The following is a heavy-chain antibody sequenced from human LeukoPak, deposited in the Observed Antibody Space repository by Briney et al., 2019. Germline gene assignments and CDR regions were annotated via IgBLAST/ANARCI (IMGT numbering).Heavy chain of an antibody. J-gene: IGHJ6*03. Sequence: ASVKVSCKASGYTFTSYGISWVRQAPGQGLEWMGWISAYNGNTNYAQKLQGRVTMTTDTSTSTAYMELRSLRSDDTAVYYCARKYYDILTGYSAYYYYYCMDVWGKGTTVTVSS. CDR2: ISAYNGNT. CDR1: GYTFTSYG. CDR3: ARKYYDILTGYSAYYYYYCMDV. D-gene: IGHD3-9*01. V-gene: IGHV1-18*01.